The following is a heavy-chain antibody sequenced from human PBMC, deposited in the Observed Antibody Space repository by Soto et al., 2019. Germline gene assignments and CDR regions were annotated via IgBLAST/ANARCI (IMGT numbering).Heavy chain of an antibody. CDR3: VRDDVVAAAGPYYYYAMDV. J-gene: IGHJ6*02. Sequence: QVQLVESGGGVVRPGRSLRLSCAASGFAFNRFGVHWVRQAPGKGLEWVAVIWYDESNKFYADSVKGRFSISRDNSKNTMYLEMNSLRAEDTAVYDCVRDDVVAAAGPYYYYAMDVWGQGTTVIVSS. D-gene: IGHD6-13*01. CDR2: IWYDESNK. V-gene: IGHV3-33*01. CDR1: GFAFNRFG.